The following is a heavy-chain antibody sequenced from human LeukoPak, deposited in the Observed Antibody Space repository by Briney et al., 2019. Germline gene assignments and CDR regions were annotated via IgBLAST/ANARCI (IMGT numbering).Heavy chain of an antibody. CDR2: IYPDDSDT. J-gene: IGHJ4*02. CDR1: GYSFTSYW. Sequence: PGESLKISCKVSGYSFTSYWIGWVRQMPGKGLEWMGIIYPDDSDTRYSPSFQGQVTTSADKSISTAYLQWSSLKASDTAMYYCARRKNDYYGSGMYYFDYWGQGTLVTVSS. D-gene: IGHD3-10*01. V-gene: IGHV5-51*01. CDR3: ARRKNDYYGSGMYYFDY.